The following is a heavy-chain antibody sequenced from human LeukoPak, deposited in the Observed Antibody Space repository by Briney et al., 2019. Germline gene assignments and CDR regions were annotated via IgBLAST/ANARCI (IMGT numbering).Heavy chain of an antibody. J-gene: IGHJ4*02. D-gene: IGHD2/OR15-2a*01. CDR3: AKGNNSLSFNFDY. CDR1: GFTFSSYW. Sequence: GSLRLSCAASGFTFSSYWMHWVRQAPGKGLVWVSLVSGDGGVTHYADSVKGRFTISRDNSKNSLYLQMSSLRVEDTAFYYCAKGNNSLSFNFDYWGQGTLVTVSS. V-gene: IGHV3-43*02. CDR2: VSGDGGVT.